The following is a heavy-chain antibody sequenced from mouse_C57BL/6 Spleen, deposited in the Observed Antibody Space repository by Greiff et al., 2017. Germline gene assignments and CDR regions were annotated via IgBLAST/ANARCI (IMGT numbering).Heavy chain of an antibody. CDR1: GYTFTEYT. V-gene: IGHV1-62-2*01. CDR3: ARHEDLITAVVAPFDY. CDR2: FYPGGGSI. Sequence: QVQLQQSGAELVKPGASVKLSCKASGYTFTEYTIHWVKQRSGKGLEWIGWFYPGGGSIKYKEQFKDKATLTADKSSSTVYMEISRLTSEDSAVXFCARHEDLITAVVAPFDYWGQGTTLTVAS. D-gene: IGHD1-1*01. J-gene: IGHJ2*01.